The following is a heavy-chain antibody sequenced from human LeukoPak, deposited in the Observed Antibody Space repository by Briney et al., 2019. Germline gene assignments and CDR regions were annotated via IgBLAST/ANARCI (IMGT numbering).Heavy chain of an antibody. CDR3: ARVPYDSSGYYYQFDY. Sequence: PGGSLRLSCAASGYTFTSYYMHWVRQAPGQGLEWMGIINPSGGSTSYAQKFQGRVTMTRDTSTSTVYMELSSLRSEDTAVYYCARVPYDSSGYYYQFDYWGQGTLVTVSS. D-gene: IGHD3-22*01. J-gene: IGHJ4*02. CDR2: INPSGGST. CDR1: GYTFTSYY. V-gene: IGHV1-46*01.